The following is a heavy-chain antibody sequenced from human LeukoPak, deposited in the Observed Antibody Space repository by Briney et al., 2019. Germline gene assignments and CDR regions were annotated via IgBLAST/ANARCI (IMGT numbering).Heavy chain of an antibody. Sequence: GSLRLSCAASGFTFSSYWMSWVRQAPGKGLEWVANIKRDGSEKYYVDSVKGRFTISRDNAKDSLYLQMNSLRAEDTAVYYCARDMGGVLDFDYWGQGTLVTVSS. D-gene: IGHD3-10*01. CDR3: ARDMGGVLDFDY. CDR1: GFTFSSYW. V-gene: IGHV3-7*01. CDR2: IKRDGSEK. J-gene: IGHJ4*02.